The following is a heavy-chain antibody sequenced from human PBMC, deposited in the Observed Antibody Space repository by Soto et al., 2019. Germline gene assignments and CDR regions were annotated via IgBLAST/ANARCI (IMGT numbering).Heavy chain of an antibody. J-gene: IGHJ6*02. D-gene: IGHD1-1*01. CDR1: GYSFTSYW. V-gene: IGHV5-51*01. CDR2: IYPGDSDT. CDR3: AGHTGGTFSYYYYGMDV. Sequence: PGESLKISCKGSGYSFTSYWIGWVRQMPGKGLEWMGIIYPGDSDTRYSPSFQGQVTISADKSISTAYLQWSSLKASDTAMYYCAGHTGGTFSYYYYGMDVWGQGTTVTVSS.